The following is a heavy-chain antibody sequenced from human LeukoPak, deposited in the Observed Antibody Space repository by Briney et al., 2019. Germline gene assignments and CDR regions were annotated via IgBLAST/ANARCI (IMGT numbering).Heavy chain of an antibody. CDR3: ARDGGGWTYFDY. D-gene: IGHD6-19*01. V-gene: IGHV3-7*04. J-gene: IGHJ4*02. CDR2: IKQDGSEK. CDR1: GYTFSSFW. Sequence: GGSLRLSCAASGYTFSSFWMAWVRQAPGKGLEWVANIKQDGSEKYYVDSVKGRFTISRDNAKNSVSLQMNSLRAEDTAVYYCARDGGGWTYFDYWGQGTPVTVSS.